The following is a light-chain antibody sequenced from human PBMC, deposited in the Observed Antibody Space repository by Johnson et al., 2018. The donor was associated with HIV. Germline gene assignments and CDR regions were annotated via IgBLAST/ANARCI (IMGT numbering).Light chain of an antibody. J-gene: IGLJ1*01. CDR2: DNN. V-gene: IGLV1-51*01. Sequence: QSILTQPPSVSAAPGQKVTISCSGSSSNIGNNYVSWYQQLPGTAPKLLIYDNNKRPSGIPDRFSGSKSGTSATLGITGLQTGDEADYYCGTWDSSLSARYVVGTVTKVTVL. CDR1: SSNIGNNY. CDR3: GTWDSSLSARYV.